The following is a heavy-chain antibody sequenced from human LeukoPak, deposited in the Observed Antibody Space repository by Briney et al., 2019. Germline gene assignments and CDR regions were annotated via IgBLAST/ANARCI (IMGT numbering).Heavy chain of an antibody. V-gene: IGHV4-59*12. Sequence: SETLSLTCTVSGGSISSYYWSWIRQPPGKGLEWIGSIYHSGFAYYNPSLKSRVTVSVDLSRNQFSLKLSSVTAADTAVYYCARGASSYGSFWFDPWGQGTLVTVSS. CDR2: IYHSGFA. CDR3: ARGASSYGSFWFDP. J-gene: IGHJ5*02. D-gene: IGHD5-12*01. CDR1: GGSISSYY.